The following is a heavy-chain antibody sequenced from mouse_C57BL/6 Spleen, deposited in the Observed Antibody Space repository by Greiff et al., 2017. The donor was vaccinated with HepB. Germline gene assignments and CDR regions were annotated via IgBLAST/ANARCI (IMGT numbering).Heavy chain of an antibody. CDR2: IDPSDSYT. J-gene: IGHJ2*01. Sequence: QVQLQQPGAELVRPGTSVKLSCKASGYTFTSYWMHWVKQRPGQGLEWIGVIDPSDSYTNYNQKFKGKATLTVDKSSSTAYMQLSSLTSEDSAVYYCARRTTVVNFDYWGQGTTLTVSS. CDR3: ARRTTVVNFDY. CDR1: GYTFTSYW. D-gene: IGHD1-1*01. V-gene: IGHV1-59*01.